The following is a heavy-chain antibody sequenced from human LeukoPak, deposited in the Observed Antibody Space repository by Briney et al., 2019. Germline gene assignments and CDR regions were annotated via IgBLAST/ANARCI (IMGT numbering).Heavy chain of an antibody. V-gene: IGHV1-8*02. J-gene: IGHJ3*02. CDR3: TRWHYDILTGYNGYDAFDI. CDR2: MNPNSGNT. Sequence: ASVKVSCKASGYTFTSYGINWVRQATGQGLEWMGWMNPNSGNTGSAQKFQGRVTMTRNTYISTAYMELSGLRSEGTAVYYCTRWHYDILTGYNGYDAFDIWGQGTMVTVSS. D-gene: IGHD3-9*01. CDR1: GYTFTSYG.